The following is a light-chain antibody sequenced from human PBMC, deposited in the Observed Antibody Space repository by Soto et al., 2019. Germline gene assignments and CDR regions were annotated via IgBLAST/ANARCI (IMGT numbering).Light chain of an antibody. CDR2: ENN. V-gene: IGLV1-51*02. CDR1: SSNIGNNY. J-gene: IGLJ1*01. Sequence: QSVLTQPPSVSAAPGQKVTISCSGSSSNIGNNYVSWYQQLPGTAPNLLIYENNKRPSGIPDRFSGSKSGTSATLGITGLQTGDEADYYCGTWDSSLSVHYVFGTGTKVTVL. CDR3: GTWDSSLSVHYV.